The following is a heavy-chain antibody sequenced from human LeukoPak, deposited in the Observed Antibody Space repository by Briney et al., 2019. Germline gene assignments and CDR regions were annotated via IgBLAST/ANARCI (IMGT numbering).Heavy chain of an antibody. CDR1: GGSISSGSYY. D-gene: IGHD3-10*01. V-gene: IGHV4-61*02. J-gene: IGHJ6*03. CDR2: IHTSGST. Sequence: SETLSLTCTVSGGSISSGSYYWSWIRQPAGKGLEWIGRIHTSGSTNYNPSLKSRVTISVDTSKNQFSLKLSSVTAADTAVYYCARHKMVRGIGYYYMDVWGKGTTVTISS. CDR3: ARHKMVRGIGYYYMDV.